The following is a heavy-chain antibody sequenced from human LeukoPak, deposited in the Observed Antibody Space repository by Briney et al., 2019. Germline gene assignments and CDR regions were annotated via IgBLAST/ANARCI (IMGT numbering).Heavy chain of an antibody. CDR2: ISYDGSNK. CDR1: GFTFSSYA. Sequence: PGRSLRLSCAASGFTFSSYAMHWVRQAPGKGLEWVAVISYDGSNKYYADSVKGRFTISRDNSKNTLYLQMNSLRAEDTAVYYCARDTVSGWSGPYGMDVWGQGTTVTVSS. CDR3: ARDTVSGWSGPYGMDV. D-gene: IGHD6-19*01. V-gene: IGHV3-30-3*01. J-gene: IGHJ6*02.